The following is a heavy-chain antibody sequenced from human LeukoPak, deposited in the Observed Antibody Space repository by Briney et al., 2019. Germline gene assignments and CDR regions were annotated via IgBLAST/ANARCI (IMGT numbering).Heavy chain of an antibody. V-gene: IGHV3-30*04. J-gene: IGHJ4*02. Sequence: GGSLRLSCAASGFTFSNYALHWVRQAPGKGLEWVAVILHDGSNKYADSVKGRFTISRDNSKNTLFLQMNSLRVEDTAVYSCARGLMIRGVADYWGQGTLVTVSS. CDR1: GFTFSNYA. D-gene: IGHD3-10*01. CDR3: ARGLMIRGVADY. CDR2: ILHDGSNK.